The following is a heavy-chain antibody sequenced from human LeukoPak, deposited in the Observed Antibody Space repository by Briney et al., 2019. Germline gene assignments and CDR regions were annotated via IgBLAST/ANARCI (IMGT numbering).Heavy chain of an antibody. D-gene: IGHD3-22*01. J-gene: IGHJ4*02. V-gene: IGHV3-23*01. CDR2: XSGSGGST. Sequence: SYXXXWVRQAPGKGLEXXSAXSGSGGSTYYADSVKGRFTISRDNSKNTLYLQMNSLRAEDTAVYYCAKTGNYYDSSGYYSVYYFDYWGQGTLVTVSS. CDR1: SYX. CDR3: AKTGNYYDSSGYYSVYYFDY.